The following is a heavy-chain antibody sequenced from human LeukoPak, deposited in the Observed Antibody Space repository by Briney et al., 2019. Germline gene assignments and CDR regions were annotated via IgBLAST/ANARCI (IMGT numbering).Heavy chain of an antibody. CDR1: GGSISLSYYY. CDR2: INHSGIT. D-gene: IGHD2-15*01. CDR3: ARGPGYCSGGSCYGVYFDY. Sequence: PSETLSLTCSVSGGSISLSYYYWGWIRQPPGKGLEWIGEINHSGITNYNPSLKSRVTMSVDTSKNHFSLRLSSVTAADTAVYYCARGPGYCSGGSCYGVYFDYWGPGTLVTVSS. J-gene: IGHJ4*02. V-gene: IGHV4-39*07.